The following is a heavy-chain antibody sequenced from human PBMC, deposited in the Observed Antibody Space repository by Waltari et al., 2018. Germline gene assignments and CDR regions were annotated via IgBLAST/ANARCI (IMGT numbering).Heavy chain of an antibody. Sequence: QVHLVQSGAEVKPPGASVKVSCKASAYTFSTFGLTRVRQAPGQGLEWLGWISAHDGNTNYAPSLQDRVTLTTDTSTYTAYMELNSLRPDDTAVYYCATAVGGNMEFDSWGHGSLVTVSS. CDR1: AYTFSTFG. V-gene: IGHV1-18*01. J-gene: IGHJ4*01. D-gene: IGHD6-19*01. CDR3: ATAVGGNMEFDS. CDR2: ISAHDGNT.